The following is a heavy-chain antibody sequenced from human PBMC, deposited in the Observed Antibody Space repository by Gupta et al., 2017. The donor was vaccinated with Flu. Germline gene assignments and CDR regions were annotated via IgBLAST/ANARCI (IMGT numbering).Heavy chain of an antibody. V-gene: IGHV3-21*01. CDR3: ARVTDIVVVPAAHAFDI. J-gene: IGHJ3*02. D-gene: IGHD2-2*01. CDR2: ISSSSSYI. CDR1: GFTFSSYS. Sequence: EVQLVESGGGLVKPGGSLRLSCAASGFTFSSYSMNWVRQAPGKGLEWVSSISSSSSYIYYADSVKGRFTISRDNAKNSLYLQMNSLRAEDTAVYYCARVTDIVVVPAAHAFDIWGQGTMVTVSS.